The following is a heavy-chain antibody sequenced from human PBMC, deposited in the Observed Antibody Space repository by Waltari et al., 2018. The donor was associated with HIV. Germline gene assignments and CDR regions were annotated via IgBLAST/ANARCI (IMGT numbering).Heavy chain of an antibody. CDR1: GFTFSGFW. V-gene: IGHV3-7*01. CDR2: IKGDGSEK. D-gene: IGHD3-16*01. J-gene: IGHJ4*02. Sequence: EVQLVESGGGLVQPGGSLRLSCAGSGFTFSGFWMTWVRQTPGKGLDWVANIKGDGSEKYYVDSVKGRFTISRDNAKNLLYLEMNSLRVEDTAVYYCAAGLYGVYFDYWGQGTLVTVSS. CDR3: AAGLYGVYFDY.